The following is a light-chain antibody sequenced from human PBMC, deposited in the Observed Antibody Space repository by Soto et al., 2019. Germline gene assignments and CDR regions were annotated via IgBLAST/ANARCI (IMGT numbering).Light chain of an antibody. CDR3: ISNTRTSTPL. CDR1: SSDVGSYNL. Sequence: QSALTQPASVSGSPGQSITISCTGTSSDVGSYNLVSWYQQHPGKAPKLMIYEGSKRPSGVSNRFSGSKSGNTASLTISGLQAEDEADYYCISNTRTSTPLIGGGTKLTVL. J-gene: IGLJ2*01. V-gene: IGLV2-14*02. CDR2: EGS.